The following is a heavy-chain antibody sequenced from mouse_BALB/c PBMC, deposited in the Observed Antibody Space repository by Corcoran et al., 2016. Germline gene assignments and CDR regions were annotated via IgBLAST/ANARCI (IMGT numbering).Heavy chain of an antibody. CDR2: INTYTGEP. D-gene: IGHD2-1*01. CDR1: GYTFTNYG. Sequence: QIQLVQSGPELKKPGETVKISCKASGYTFTNYGMNWVKQAPGKGLKWMGWINTYTGEPTYADDFKGRFAFSLETSASTAYLQINNLKNEDMATYVCARYNGNDAMDYWGQGTSVTVSS. V-gene: IGHV9-1*02. J-gene: IGHJ4*01. CDR3: ARYNGNDAMDY.